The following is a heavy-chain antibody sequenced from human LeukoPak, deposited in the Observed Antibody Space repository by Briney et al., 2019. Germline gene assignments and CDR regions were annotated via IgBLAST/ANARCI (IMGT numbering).Heavy chain of an antibody. V-gene: IGHV3-30-3*01. CDR3: ARDWSGYYNFDY. CDR2: ISYDGSNK. CDR1: GFTFSSYA. J-gene: IGHJ4*02. Sequence: GGSLRLSCAVSGFTFSSYAMHWVRQAPGKGLEWVAVISYDGSNKYYADSVKGRFTISRDNSKNTLYLQMNSLRAEDTAVYYCARDWSGYYNFDYWGQGTLVTVSS. D-gene: IGHD3-3*01.